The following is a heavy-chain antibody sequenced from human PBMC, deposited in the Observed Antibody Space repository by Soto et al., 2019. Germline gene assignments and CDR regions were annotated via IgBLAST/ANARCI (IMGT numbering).Heavy chain of an antibody. V-gene: IGHV3-30-3*01. J-gene: IGHJ6*02. CDR1: GFTFSSHA. CDR3: ARTKYCSSTSCYWRGMDV. Sequence: QVQLVESGGGVVQTGRSLRLSCVASGFTFSSHAMNWVRQAPGKGLEWGSVISYDGTNKYYADTVKGRFTVSRDNSKNTMYLQMTSLRAEDTAVYYCARTKYCSSTSCYWRGMDVWGQGTTVTVSS. D-gene: IGHD2-2*01. CDR2: ISYDGTNK.